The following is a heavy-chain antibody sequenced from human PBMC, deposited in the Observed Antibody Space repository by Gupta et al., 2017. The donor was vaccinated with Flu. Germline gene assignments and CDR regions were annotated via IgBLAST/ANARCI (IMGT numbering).Heavy chain of an antibody. Sequence: QVQLVESGGGVVQPGRSLRLSCRASGFNLRNYGMHWVRQAPGKGLDWVAIIWNDGTNKYYEDSVKGRFTISRDNSKNTLYLQMDNLRAEDTAVYYCAREDGNSWYYFDYWGQGTLVTVSS. J-gene: IGHJ4*02. CDR1: GFNLRNYG. D-gene: IGHD2/OR15-2a*01. V-gene: IGHV3-33*01. CDR2: IWNDGTNK. CDR3: AREDGNSWYYFDY.